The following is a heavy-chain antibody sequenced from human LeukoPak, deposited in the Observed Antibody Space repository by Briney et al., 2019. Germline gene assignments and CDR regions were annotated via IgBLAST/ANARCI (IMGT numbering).Heavy chain of an antibody. Sequence: SVKVSCKASGGTFSSYAISGVRQAPGQGLEWMGGIIPIFVTANYAQKFQGRVTITADESTSTAYMGLSSLRSEDTAVYYCARGIAKCSSTSCYGYYYYYMDVWGKGTTVTISS. V-gene: IGHV1-69*13. CDR3: ARGIAKCSSTSCYGYYYYYMDV. CDR1: GGTFSSYA. D-gene: IGHD2-2*01. CDR2: IIPIFVTA. J-gene: IGHJ6*03.